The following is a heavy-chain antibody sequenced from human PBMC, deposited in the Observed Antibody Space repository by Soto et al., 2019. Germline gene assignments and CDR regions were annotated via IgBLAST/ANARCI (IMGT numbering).Heavy chain of an antibody. CDR1: GYSFTSYW. Sequence: GESLKISCKGSGYSFTSYWISWVRQMPGKGLEWMGRIDPSDSYTNYSPSFQGHVTISADESISTAYLQWSSLKASDTAMYYCARPGSSSPRGFDPWGQGTLVTVSS. CDR3: ARPGSSSPRGFDP. D-gene: IGHD2-2*01. CDR2: IDPSDSYT. J-gene: IGHJ5*02. V-gene: IGHV5-10-1*01.